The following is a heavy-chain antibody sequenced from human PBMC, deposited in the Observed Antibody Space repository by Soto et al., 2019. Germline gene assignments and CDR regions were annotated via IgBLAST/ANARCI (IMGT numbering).Heavy chain of an antibody. CDR1: GGSISSSSYY. CDR2: IYYSGST. J-gene: IGHJ4*02. CDR3: ASLIAAAGSHHFDY. V-gene: IGHV4-39*01. D-gene: IGHD6-13*01. Sequence: PSETLSLTCTVSGGSISSSSYYWGWIRQPPGKGLEWIGSIYYSGSTYYNPSLKSRVTISVDTSKNQFSLKLSSVTAADTAVYYCASLIAAAGSHHFDYWGQGTLVTVSS.